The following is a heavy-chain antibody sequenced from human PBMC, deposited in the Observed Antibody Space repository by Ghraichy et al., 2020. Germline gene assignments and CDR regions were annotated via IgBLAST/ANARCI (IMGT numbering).Heavy chain of an antibody. CDR1: GGSFSGYY. CDR2: VDHGGST. J-gene: IGHJ6*02. CDR3: ASRPGIHYYGMDV. Sequence: SETLSLTCAVYGGSFSGYYWSWIRQPPGSGLEWIGEVDHGGSTNYNPSLKSRVTISVDTSKNQFSLKLSSVTAADTAVYYCASRPGIHYYGMDVCGQGTTVTVSS. D-gene: IGHD2/OR15-2a*01. V-gene: IGHV4-34*01.